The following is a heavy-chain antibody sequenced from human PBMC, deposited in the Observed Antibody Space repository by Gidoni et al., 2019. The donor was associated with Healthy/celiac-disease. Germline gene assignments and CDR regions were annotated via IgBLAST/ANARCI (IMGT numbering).Heavy chain of an antibody. CDR3: ARAPPYSGYEGPGGYSSSWQYYYGMDV. D-gene: IGHD6-13*01. V-gene: IGHV1-69*04. CDR2: IIPILGIA. Sequence: QVQLVQSGAEVQKPGSSVKVSCKASGGTFSRYSISWVRQAPGQGLEWMGRIIPILGIANDAQKFQGRVTITADKSTSTAYMELSSLRSEDTAVYYWARAPPYSGYEGPGGYSSSWQYYYGMDVWGQGTTVTVSS. CDR1: GGTFSRYS. J-gene: IGHJ6*02.